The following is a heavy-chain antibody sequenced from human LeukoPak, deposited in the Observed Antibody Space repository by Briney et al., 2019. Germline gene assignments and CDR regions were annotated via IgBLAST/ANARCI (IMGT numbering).Heavy chain of an antibody. V-gene: IGHV3-23*01. D-gene: IGHD2-2*03. CDR2: LSPSGDKT. J-gene: IGHJ4*02. CDR3: AKDSGWIEFDD. Sequence: PGGSLRLSCAASGFTFSSHGMNWVRQAPGKGLEWASGLSPSGDKTYYADSVKGRFTIPRDNSKNTVYLQMNSLGAEDTAVYYCAKDSGWIEFDDWGQGTLVTVSS. CDR1: GFTFSSHG.